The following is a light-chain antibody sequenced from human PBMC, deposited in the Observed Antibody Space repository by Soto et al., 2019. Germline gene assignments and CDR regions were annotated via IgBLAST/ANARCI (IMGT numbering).Light chain of an antibody. CDR3: QQYNDWPPFT. V-gene: IGKV3-15*01. Sequence: ETVMTQSPATPSVSPGERATLSCRASQSVSSNLAWFQQKPGQAPRLLIYGASTRATGIPARFSGSGSGTEFTLTISSLQSEDFAVYYCQQYNDWPPFTFGPGTKVDIK. CDR2: GAS. J-gene: IGKJ3*01. CDR1: QSVSSN.